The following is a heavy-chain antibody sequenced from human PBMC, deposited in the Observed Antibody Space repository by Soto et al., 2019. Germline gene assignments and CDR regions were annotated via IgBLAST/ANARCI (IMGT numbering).Heavy chain of an antibody. V-gene: IGHV3-48*01. CDR1: GFTFSSYS. CDR2: ISSSSSTI. D-gene: IGHD3-16*02. J-gene: IGHJ4*02. Sequence: EVQLVESGGGLVQPGGSLRLSCAASGFTFSSYSMNWVRQAPGKGLEWVSYISSSSSTIYYADSVKGRFTISRDNAKNSLYLQMNSLRAEDTAVYYCATFQGSVITFGGVIVIPDWGQGTLVTVSS. CDR3: ATFQGSVITFGGVIVIPD.